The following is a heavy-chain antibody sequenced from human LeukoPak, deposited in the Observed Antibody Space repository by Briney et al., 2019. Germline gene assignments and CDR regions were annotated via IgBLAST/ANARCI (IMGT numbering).Heavy chain of an antibody. CDR2: IYSGGST. J-gene: IGHJ5*02. CDR1: GFTVGSNY. D-gene: IGHD3-22*01. Sequence: GGSLRLSCAASGFTVGSNYMSWVRRAPGKGLEWVSVIYSGGSTYYADSVKGRFTISRDNSKNTLYLQMNSLRAEDTAVYYCARLSGYYQNWFDPWGQGTLVTVSS. CDR3: ARLSGYYQNWFDP. V-gene: IGHV3-66*02.